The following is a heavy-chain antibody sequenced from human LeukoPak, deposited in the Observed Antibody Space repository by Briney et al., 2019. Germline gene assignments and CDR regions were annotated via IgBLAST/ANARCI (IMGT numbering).Heavy chain of an antibody. CDR3: ARNLNSSWYEYYFDY. CDR1: GGSISSSSYY. D-gene: IGHD6-13*01. V-gene: IGHV4-39*01. J-gene: IGHJ4*02. CDR2: IYYSGST. Sequence: SETLSLTCTVSGGSISSSSYYWGWIRQPPGKGLEWIGSIYYSGSTYYNPSLKSRVTISVDTSKNQFSLKLSSVTAAGTAVYYCARNLNSSWYEYYFDYWGQGTLVTVSS.